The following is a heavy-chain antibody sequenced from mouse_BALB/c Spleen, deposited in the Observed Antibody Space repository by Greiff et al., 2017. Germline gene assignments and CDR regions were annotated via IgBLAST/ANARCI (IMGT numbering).Heavy chain of an antibody. CDR1: GFTFSSFG. J-gene: IGHJ2*01. V-gene: IGHV5-17*02. Sequence: EVQLVESGGGLVQPGGSRKLSCAASGFTFSSFGMHWVRQAPEKGLEWVAYISSGSSTIYYADTVKGRFTISRDNPKNTLFLQMTSLRSEDTAMYYCARGLTYYGSFYFDYWGQGTTLTVSS. CDR2: ISSGSSTI. D-gene: IGHD1-1*01. CDR3: ARGLTYYGSFYFDY.